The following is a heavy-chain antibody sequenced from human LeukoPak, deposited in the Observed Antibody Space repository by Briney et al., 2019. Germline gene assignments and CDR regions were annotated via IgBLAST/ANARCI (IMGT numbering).Heavy chain of an antibody. CDR3: ARGLERHVTFAFDI. V-gene: IGHV1-2*04. Sequence: ASVKVSCKASGYTFTGYYMHWVRQAPGQGLEWMGWINPNSGGTNYAQKFQGWVTMTRDTSISTAYMELSRLRSDDTAVYYCARGLERHVTFAFDIWGQGTMVTVSS. J-gene: IGHJ3*02. CDR2: INPNSGGT. D-gene: IGHD1-1*01. CDR1: GYTFTGYY.